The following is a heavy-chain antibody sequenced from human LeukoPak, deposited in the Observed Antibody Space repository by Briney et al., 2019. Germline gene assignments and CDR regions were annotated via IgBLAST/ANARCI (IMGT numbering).Heavy chain of an antibody. D-gene: IGHD1-20*01. CDR1: GFTFGSYA. J-gene: IGHJ4*02. CDR3: AKVSITGMIPGDFDY. V-gene: IGHV3-23*01. CDR2: ISGSGGST. Sequence: GGSLRLSCAAAGFTFGSYAMSWVRQAPGKGLEWVSAISGSGGSTYYADSVKGRFTISRDNSKNTLYLQMNSLRAEDTAVYYCAKVSITGMIPGDFDYWGQGTLVTVSS.